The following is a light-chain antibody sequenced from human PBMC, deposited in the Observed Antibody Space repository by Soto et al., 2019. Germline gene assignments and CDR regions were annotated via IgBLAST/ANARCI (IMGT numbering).Light chain of an antibody. J-gene: IGKJ5*01. V-gene: IGKV3-15*01. CDR3: QQRSNWPPIT. CDR2: GAS. CDR1: QSVSSN. Sequence: ETVISQSPTTLSVSPGERATLSCRASQSVSSNLVWYQQTPGQAPRLLIYGASTRATGIPARFSGSGSGTEFTLTISSLEPEDFAVYYCQQRSNWPPITFGQGTLLEIK.